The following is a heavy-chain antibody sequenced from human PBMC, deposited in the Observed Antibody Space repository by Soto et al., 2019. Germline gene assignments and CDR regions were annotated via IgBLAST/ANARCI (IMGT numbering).Heavy chain of an antibody. J-gene: IGHJ4*02. CDR3: ARGSRIAAAGTFDY. V-gene: IGHV4-59*01. CDR2: IYYSGST. CDR1: GGSISSYY. D-gene: IGHD6-13*01. Sequence: PSETLSLTCTVSGGSISSYYWSWIRQPPGKGLEWIGHIYYSGSTNYNPSLKSRVTISVDTSKNQFSLKLSSVTAADTAVYYCARGSRIAAAGTFDYWGQGTLVTVSS.